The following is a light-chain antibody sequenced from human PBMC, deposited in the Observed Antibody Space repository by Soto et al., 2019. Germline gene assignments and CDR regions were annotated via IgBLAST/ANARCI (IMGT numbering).Light chain of an antibody. CDR2: SAS. V-gene: IGKV3-11*01. CDR3: QQRSNWLFT. CDR1: QSVSNN. J-gene: IGKJ3*01. Sequence: EIVLTQSPATLSLSPGERATLSCRASQSVSNNLAWYQQKPGQAPRLLIYSASTMATGIPSRFSGSGSGTDFTLTISSLEPEDFAVYYCQQRSNWLFTFGPGTKVDIK.